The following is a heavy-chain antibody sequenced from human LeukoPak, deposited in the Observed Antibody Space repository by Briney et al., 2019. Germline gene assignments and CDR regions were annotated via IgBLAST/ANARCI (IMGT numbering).Heavy chain of an antibody. CDR3: AKVLTQYGSGSYPFDY. J-gene: IGHJ4*02. D-gene: IGHD3-10*01. V-gene: IGHV3-30*18. CDR2: ISYDGSNK. CDR1: GFTVSSNY. Sequence: GGSLRLSCAASGFTVSSNYMSWVRQAPGKGLEWVAVISYDGSNKYYADSVKGRFTISRDNSKNTLYLQMNSLRAEDTAVYYCAKVLTQYGSGSYPFDYWGQGTLVTVSS.